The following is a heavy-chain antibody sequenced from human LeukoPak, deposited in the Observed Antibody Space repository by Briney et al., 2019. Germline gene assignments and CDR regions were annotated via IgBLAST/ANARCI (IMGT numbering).Heavy chain of an antibody. CDR3: ARRRYCTNGICYVYFYFDY. Sequence: SETLSLTCTVSGGSISSYYWSWIRQPPGKGLEWIGYIYYSGSTNYNPSLKSRVTISVDTSKNQFSLKLSSVTAADTAVYYCARRRYCTNGICYVYFYFDYWGQGTLVTVSS. CDR2: IYYSGST. V-gene: IGHV4-59*12. D-gene: IGHD2-8*01. J-gene: IGHJ4*02. CDR1: GGSISSYY.